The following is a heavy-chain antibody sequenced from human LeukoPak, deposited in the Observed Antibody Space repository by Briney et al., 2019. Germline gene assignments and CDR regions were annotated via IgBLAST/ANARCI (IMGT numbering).Heavy chain of an antibody. D-gene: IGHD3-3*01. Sequence: SETLSLTCTVSGGSISSYYWSWIRQPPGKGLEWIGYIYYSGSTNYNPSLKSRVTISVDTSKNQFSLKLSSVTAADTAVCYCAREKGITIFGVVTRGPFDYWGQGTLVTVSS. CDR2: IYYSGST. CDR1: GGSISSYY. V-gene: IGHV4-59*01. J-gene: IGHJ4*02. CDR3: AREKGITIFGVVTRGPFDY.